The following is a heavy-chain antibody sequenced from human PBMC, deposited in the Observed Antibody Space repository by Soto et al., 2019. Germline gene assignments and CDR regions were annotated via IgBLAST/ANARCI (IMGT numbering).Heavy chain of an antibody. D-gene: IGHD4-4*01. CDR3: ARHGSVTSFTLDS. J-gene: IGHJ4*02. V-gene: IGHV4-39*01. CDR2: IYYSGST. Sequence: SETLSLTCTVSGGSISRSPYYWGWIRQPPGKGLEWIGSIYYSGSTYYTPSLKNRVTISEDTSKNQFSLKLSSVTAADTAVYFCARHGSVTSFTLDSWGQGXLVTVSS. CDR1: GGSISRSPYY.